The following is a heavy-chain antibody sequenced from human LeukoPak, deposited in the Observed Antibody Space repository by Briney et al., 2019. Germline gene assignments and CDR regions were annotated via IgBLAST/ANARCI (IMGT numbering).Heavy chain of an antibody. CDR2: ISYDGSNK. CDR3: ARGFTYYYDSSGYYSPHFDY. D-gene: IGHD3-22*01. CDR1: GFTFSSYA. Sequence: GGSLRLSCAASGFTFSSYAMHWVRQAPGKGLEWVAVISYDGSNKYYADSVKGRFTISRDNPKNTLYLQMNSLRAEGTAGYYCARGFTYYYDSSGYYSPHFDYWGQGTLVTVSS. V-gene: IGHV3-30*01. J-gene: IGHJ4*02.